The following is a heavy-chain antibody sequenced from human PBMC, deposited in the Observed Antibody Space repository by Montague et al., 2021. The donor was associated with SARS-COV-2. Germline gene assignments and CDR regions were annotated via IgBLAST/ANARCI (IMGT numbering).Heavy chain of an antibody. V-gene: IGHV4-61*02. CDR3: ARDIAVAGLFDY. D-gene: IGHD6-19*01. CDR2: ISISTNT. CDR1: GGSISSSCYY. J-gene: IGHJ4*02. Sequence: TLSLTCTVSGGSISSSCYYWIWLRPPAGLGLKWIRRISISTNTXHTLSIKSRVSISVDTSKNRFSLKLSSVAAADTAVYYCARDIAVAGLFDYWGQGTLVTVSS.